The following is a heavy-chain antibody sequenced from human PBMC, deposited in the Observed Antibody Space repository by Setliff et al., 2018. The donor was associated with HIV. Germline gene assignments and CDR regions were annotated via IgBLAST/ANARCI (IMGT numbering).Heavy chain of an antibody. CDR1: GFTFTDYW. Sequence: GGSLRLSCAASGFTFTDYWMHWVRQVPGQGLVWVSRINVDGSSISYADTVKGRFTISRDNAKNTLSLQMNSLRAEDTAVYYCARLPQDVRSSIDFWGQGTLVTVSS. V-gene: IGHV3-74*01. D-gene: IGHD6-6*01. CDR2: INVDGSSI. J-gene: IGHJ4*02. CDR3: ARLPQDVRSSIDF.